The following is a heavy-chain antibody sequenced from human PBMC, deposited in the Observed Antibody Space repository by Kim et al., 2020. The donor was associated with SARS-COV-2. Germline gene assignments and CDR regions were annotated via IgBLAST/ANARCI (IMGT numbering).Heavy chain of an antibody. CDR2: INAGNDNT. Sequence: ASVKVSCKASGHIFTTYAIHWVRQAPGQRLEWMGWINAGNDNTRYSQKFQGRVTITKDTSASTVYMELSSLRSEDTAVYYCAPSGRYGSWFFHVWGQGTLVIVSS. J-gene: IGHJ1*01. CDR3: APSGRYGSWFFHV. V-gene: IGHV1-3*01. D-gene: IGHD1-26*01. CDR1: GHIFTTYA.